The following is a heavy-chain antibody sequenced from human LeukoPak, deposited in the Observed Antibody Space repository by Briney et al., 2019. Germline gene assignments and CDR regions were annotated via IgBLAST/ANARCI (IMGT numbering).Heavy chain of an antibody. CDR1: GFTVSSNY. J-gene: IGHJ4*02. D-gene: IGHD3-3*02. V-gene: IGHV3-53*01. CDR3: ARRNSISIYFDY. CDR2: IYSGGIT. Sequence: GGSLRLSCAASGFTVSSNYMSWVRQAPGKGLEWVSVIYSGGITYYADSVKGRFTISRDNSKNTLYLQMNSLRAEDTAVYYCARRNSISIYFDYWGQGTLVTVSS.